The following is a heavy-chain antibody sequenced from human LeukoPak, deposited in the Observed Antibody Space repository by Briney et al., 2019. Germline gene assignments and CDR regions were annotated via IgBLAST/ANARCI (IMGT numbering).Heavy chain of an antibody. D-gene: IGHD3-10*01. CDR3: AKDAPLWFGESYFDY. CDR1: GFTFSSYG. CDR2: ISYDGSNK. J-gene: IGHJ4*02. V-gene: IGHV3-30*18. Sequence: PGRSLRLSCAASGFTFSSYGMHCVRQAPGKGLEWVAVISYDGSNKYYADSVKGRFTISRDNSKNTLYLQMNSLRAEDTAVYYCAKDAPLWFGESYFDYWGQGTLVTVSS.